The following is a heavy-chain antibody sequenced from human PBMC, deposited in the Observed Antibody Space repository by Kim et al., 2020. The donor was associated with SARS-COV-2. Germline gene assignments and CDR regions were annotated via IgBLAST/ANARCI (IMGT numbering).Heavy chain of an antibody. Sequence: GGSLRLSCAASGFTFTSYWMSWVRQPPGKGLEWVANIKQDGTEKYYVDSVKGRFTISRDNAKNSLYLHMDNLRVEDTAIYYCARATDSEWELSAFPNWG. CDR3: ARATDSEWELSAFPN. CDR1: GFTFTSYW. J-gene: IGHJ1*01. D-gene: IGHD1-26*01. CDR2: IKQDGTEK. V-gene: IGHV3-7*01.